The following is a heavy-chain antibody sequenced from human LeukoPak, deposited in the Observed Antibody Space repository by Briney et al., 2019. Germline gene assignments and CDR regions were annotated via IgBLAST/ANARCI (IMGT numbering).Heavy chain of an antibody. V-gene: IGHV1-18*01. CDR2: ISAYNGNT. J-gene: IGHJ5*02. D-gene: IGHD1-26*01. Sequence: GASVKVSCKASGYTFTSYGISWVRQAPGQGLEWMGWISAYNGNTNYAQKLQGRVTMTTDTSTSTAYMELRSLRSDDTAVYYCAVGPSGSYLPWANWFDPWGQGTLVTVSS. CDR1: GYTFTSYG. CDR3: AVGPSGSYLPWANWFDP.